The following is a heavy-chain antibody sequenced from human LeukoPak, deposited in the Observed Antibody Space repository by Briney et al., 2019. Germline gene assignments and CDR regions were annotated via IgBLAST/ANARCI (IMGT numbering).Heavy chain of an antibody. J-gene: IGHJ4*02. D-gene: IGHD5-24*01. Sequence: GGSLRLSCAASGLTVSINYMSWVRQAPGKGLEWVSVIYSGGSTHYADSVKGRITISRDNSKNTLYLQMNSLRAEDTAVYYCARVEMATTLFDYWGQGTLVTVSS. V-gene: IGHV3-66*01. CDR2: IYSGGST. CDR1: GLTVSINY. CDR3: ARVEMATTLFDY.